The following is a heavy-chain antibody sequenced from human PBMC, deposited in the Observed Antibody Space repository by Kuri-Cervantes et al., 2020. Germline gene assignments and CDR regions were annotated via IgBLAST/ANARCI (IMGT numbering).Heavy chain of an antibody. CDR2: FDPEDGET. D-gene: IGHD3-22*01. V-gene: IGHV1-24*01. Sequence: ASVKVSCKVSVYTLTELSMHWVRQAPGKGLEWMGGFDPEDGETIYAQKCQGRVTMTEDTSTDTAYMEPSSLRSEDTAVYYCTTYYYDSSGYYGGFDPWGQGTLVTVSS. CDR1: VYTLTELS. CDR3: TTYYYDSSGYYGGFDP. J-gene: IGHJ5*02.